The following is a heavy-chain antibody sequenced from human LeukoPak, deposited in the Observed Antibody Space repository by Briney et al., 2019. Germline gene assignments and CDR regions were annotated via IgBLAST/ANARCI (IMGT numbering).Heavy chain of an antibody. CDR1: GGSISSYY. Sequence: SETLSLTCTVSGGSISSYYWSWIRQPPGKGLEWIGYIHYSGSTKYNSSLKSRVTISVDTSKNQFSLKLSSVTAADTAVYYCARLGSGTYQYYFDYWGQGTLVTVSS. J-gene: IGHJ4*02. D-gene: IGHD1-26*01. V-gene: IGHV4-59*08. CDR2: IHYSGST. CDR3: ARLGSGTYQYYFDY.